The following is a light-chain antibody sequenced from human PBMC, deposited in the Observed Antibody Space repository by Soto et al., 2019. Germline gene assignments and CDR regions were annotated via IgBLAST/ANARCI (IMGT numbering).Light chain of an antibody. J-gene: IGKJ5*01. Sequence: EIVLTQSPATLSLSPGERATLSCRASQSVSSYLAWHQQKPGQAPRLLIYDASNRATGIPARFSGSGSGTDFTLTISSLEPEDFAVYYCQHRSNWLSITFGQGTRLEIK. CDR3: QHRSNWLSIT. CDR1: QSVSSY. CDR2: DAS. V-gene: IGKV3-11*01.